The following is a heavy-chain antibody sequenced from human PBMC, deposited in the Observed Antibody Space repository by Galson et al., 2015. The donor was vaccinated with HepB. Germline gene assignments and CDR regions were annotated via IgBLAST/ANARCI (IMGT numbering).Heavy chain of an antibody. J-gene: IGHJ4*02. V-gene: IGHV3-74*01. CDR3: ARARADGSYGKFDD. CDR2: INPDGTTT. CDR1: GFTLSDYW. Sequence: SLRLSCAASGFTLSDYWMHWVRQVPGKGLMWVSRINPDGTTTNYADSVKDRFIISRDNAKNILFLQMTGLRAEDTAIYYCARARADGSYGKFDDWGQGTLVTVSS. D-gene: IGHD3-10*01.